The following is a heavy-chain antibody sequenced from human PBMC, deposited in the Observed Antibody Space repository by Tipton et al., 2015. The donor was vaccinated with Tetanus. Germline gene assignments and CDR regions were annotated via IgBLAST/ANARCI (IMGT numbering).Heavy chain of an antibody. J-gene: IGHJ4*02. D-gene: IGHD2/OR15-2a*01. CDR3: ARTFGGTREYYAIKY. CDR1: GGTFNNFP. CDR2: IIPIFSTI. V-gene: IGHV1-69*06. Sequence: QVQLVQSGAEVRKPGSSVKVSCKGSGGTFNNFPISWVRQAPGQGLEWMGGIIPIFSTITYAQKFQGRITITADRSTTTAYMELSSLRPEDTAIYYCARTFGGTREYYAIKYWGQGSLVTVSS.